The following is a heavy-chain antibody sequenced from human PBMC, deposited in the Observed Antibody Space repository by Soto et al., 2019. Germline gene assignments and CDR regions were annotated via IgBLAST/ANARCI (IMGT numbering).Heavy chain of an antibody. CDR1: GFTFSSYS. CDR2: ISSSSSYI. CDR3: ARDERAYYGSGSYHVGY. D-gene: IGHD3-10*01. J-gene: IGHJ4*02. V-gene: IGHV3-21*01. Sequence: EVQLVESGGGLVKPGGSLRLSCAASGFTFSSYSMNWVRQAPGKGLEWVSSISSSSSYIYYADSVKGRFTISRDNAKNSLYLQMTSLRAEDTAVYYCARDERAYYGSGSYHVGYWVQGTLVTVSS.